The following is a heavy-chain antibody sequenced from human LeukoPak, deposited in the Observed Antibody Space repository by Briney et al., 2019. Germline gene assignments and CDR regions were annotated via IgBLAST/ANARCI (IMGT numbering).Heavy chain of an antibody. D-gene: IGHD4-23*01. CDR3: AKPLEKYTYGGNLDY. Sequence: QPGGSLRLSCEASGFTFSSYAMSGVRQAPGKGLAWVSVISSSADSTYYADSVKGRFTISRDNSKNTLYLQMNNLRAEDTAVYYCAKPLEKYTYGGNLDYWGQGILVTVSS. J-gene: IGHJ4*02. V-gene: IGHV3-23*01. CDR2: ISSSADST. CDR1: GFTFSSYA.